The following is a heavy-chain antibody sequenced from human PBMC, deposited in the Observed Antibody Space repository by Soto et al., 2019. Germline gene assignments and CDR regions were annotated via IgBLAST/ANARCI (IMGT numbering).Heavy chain of an antibody. V-gene: IGHV1-69*12. CDR1: GGTFSSYA. J-gene: IGHJ6*02. Sequence: QVQLVQSGAEVKKPGSSVKVSCKASGGTFSSYAISWVRQAPGQGLEWMGGIIPIFGTANYAQKFQGRVTITADEYTSTAYKEQSSLRSDDTAVYYCARDKGYSYGQYGMDVWGQGTTVTVSS. D-gene: IGHD5-18*01. CDR3: ARDKGYSYGQYGMDV. CDR2: IIPIFGTA.